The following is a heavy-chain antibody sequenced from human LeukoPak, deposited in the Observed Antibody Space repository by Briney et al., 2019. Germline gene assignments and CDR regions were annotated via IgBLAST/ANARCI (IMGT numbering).Heavy chain of an antibody. CDR2: IYYSGST. D-gene: IGHD6-19*01. CDR3: ARPAVADPDPWYFDL. Sequence: PSETLSLTCTVSGGSISSSSYYWGWIRQPPGKGLEWIGSIYYSGSTYYNPSLKSRVTISVDTSKNQFSLKLSSVTAADTAVYYCARPAVADPDPWYFDLWGRGTLVTVSS. CDR1: GGSISSSSYY. V-gene: IGHV4-39*07. J-gene: IGHJ2*01.